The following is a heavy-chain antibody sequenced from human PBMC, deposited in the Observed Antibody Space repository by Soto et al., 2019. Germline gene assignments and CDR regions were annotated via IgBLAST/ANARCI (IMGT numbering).Heavy chain of an antibody. V-gene: IGHV3-23*01. D-gene: IGHD2-2*01. CDR3: AKRSNTPAAMKSPFDY. J-gene: IGHJ4*02. Sequence: EVQLLESGGGLVQPGGGSLRLSCAASGFTFNNYAMSWVRQAPGKGLEWVSTLSDSGGSTYYADSVKGRFTISRDNSKNTLYLQMNSLRAEDTAVYYCAKRSNTPAAMKSPFDYWGQGTLVTVSS. CDR2: LSDSGGST. CDR1: GFTFNNYA.